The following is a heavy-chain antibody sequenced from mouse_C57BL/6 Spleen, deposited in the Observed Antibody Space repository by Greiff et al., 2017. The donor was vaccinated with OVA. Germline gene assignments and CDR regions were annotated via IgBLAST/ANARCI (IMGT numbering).Heavy chain of an antibody. J-gene: IGHJ4*01. D-gene: IGHD4-1*02. CDR3: ARGGANWDDAMDY. CDR2: INPNNGGT. V-gene: IGHV1-26*01. CDR1: GYTFTDYY. Sequence: QQQSGPELVKPGASVKISCKASGYTFTDYYMNWVKQSHGKSLEWIGDINPNNGGTSYNQKFKGKATLTVDKSSSTAYMELRSLTSEDSAVYYCARGGANWDDAMDYWGQGTSVTVSS.